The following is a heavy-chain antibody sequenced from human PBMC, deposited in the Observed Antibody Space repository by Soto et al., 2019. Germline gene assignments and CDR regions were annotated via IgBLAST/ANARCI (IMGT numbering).Heavy chain of an antibody. V-gene: IGHV4-34*01. CDR1: GASFSDSY. D-gene: IGHD4-4*01. J-gene: IGHJ5*02. CDR2: INHRGTT. Sequence: QVHLQQWGAGLLKPSETLSRTCAVYGASFSDSYWSWIRQPPGKGLEWIGEINHRGTTNYNPSLTSRVTISVDTSRNQFSLKLTSVTAADTAVYYCARSNTAFDPWGQGTLVTVSS. CDR3: ARSNTAFDP.